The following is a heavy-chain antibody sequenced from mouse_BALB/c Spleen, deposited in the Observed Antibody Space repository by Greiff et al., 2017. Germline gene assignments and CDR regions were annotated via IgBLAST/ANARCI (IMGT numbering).Heavy chain of an antibody. V-gene: IGHV1-69*02. CDR3: ARGDRYGAMDY. D-gene: IGHD2-14*01. CDR2: IDPSDSNT. CDR1: GYTFTSYW. Sequence: QVQLQQPGAELVKPGASVKLSCKASGYTFTSYWMHWVKQRPGQGLEWIGEIDPSDSNTNYNQKFKGKATLTVDKSSSTAYMQLSSLTSEDSAVYYCARGDRYGAMDYWGQGTSVTVSS. J-gene: IGHJ4*01.